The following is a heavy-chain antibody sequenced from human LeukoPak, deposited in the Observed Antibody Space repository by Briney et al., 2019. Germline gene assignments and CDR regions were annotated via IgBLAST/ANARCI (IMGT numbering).Heavy chain of an antibody. CDR2: INPNSGGT. CDR3: ARDHGQGELPIY. J-gene: IGHJ4*02. D-gene: IGHD1-26*01. Sequence: ASVKVSCKASGYTFTSYYMHWVRQAPGQGLEWMGWINPNSGGTNYAQKFQGRVTMTRDTSISTAYMELSRLRSDDTAVYYCARDHGQGELPIYWGQGTLVTVSS. V-gene: IGHV1-2*02. CDR1: GYTFTSYY.